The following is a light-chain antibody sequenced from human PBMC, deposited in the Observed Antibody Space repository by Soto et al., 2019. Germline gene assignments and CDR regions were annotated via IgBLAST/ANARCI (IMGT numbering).Light chain of an antibody. Sequence: EIVMTQSPATLSVSPGERATLSCRASQSVSSNLVWYQQKPGQAPRLVIYGASTRASGIPARFSGSGSGTEFTLTISSLQSEDFAVYYCQQYNNWGAFGGGTKVEIK. J-gene: IGKJ4*01. CDR2: GAS. V-gene: IGKV3-15*01. CDR1: QSVSSN. CDR3: QQYNNWGA.